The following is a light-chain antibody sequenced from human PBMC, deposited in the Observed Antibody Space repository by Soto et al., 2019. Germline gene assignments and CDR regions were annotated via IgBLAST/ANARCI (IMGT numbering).Light chain of an antibody. J-gene: IGKJ1*01. Sequence: IVMTQSPATLSMSPGERATLSCRASQSVSSDLAWYQQKPGQAPRLLIFGASTRATSIPARFTGSRSGTEFTLTISSLQSEDFAVYYCQQYNNWPRTFGQGTKVDSK. CDR2: GAS. CDR1: QSVSSD. CDR3: QQYNNWPRT. V-gene: IGKV3-15*01.